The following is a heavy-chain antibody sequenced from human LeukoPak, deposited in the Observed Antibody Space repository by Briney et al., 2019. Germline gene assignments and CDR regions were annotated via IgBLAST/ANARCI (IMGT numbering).Heavy chain of an antibody. V-gene: IGHV4-30-4*08. Sequence: PSETLSLTCTVSGGSISSGDYYWSWIRQPPGKGLEWIGYIYYSGSTYYNPPLKSRVTISVDTSKNQFSLKLSSVTAADTAVYYCARLIRVNAFDIWGQGTMVTVTS. J-gene: IGHJ3*02. D-gene: IGHD3-22*01. CDR1: GGSISSGDYY. CDR3: ARLIRVNAFDI. CDR2: IYYSGST.